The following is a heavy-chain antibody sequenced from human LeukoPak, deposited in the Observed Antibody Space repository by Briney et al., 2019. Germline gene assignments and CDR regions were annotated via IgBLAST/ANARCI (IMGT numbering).Heavy chain of an antibody. CDR2: IRSSGSTI. V-gene: IGHV3-48*03. Sequence: PGGSLRLSCAASGFTFSSYEMHWVRQAPGKGLEWVSYIRSSGSTIYYADSVKGRFTISRDNAKNSLYLQMNSLRAEDTAVYYCASDYGGSSPFDYWGRGTMVTVSS. CDR3: ASDYGGSSPFDY. J-gene: IGHJ4*02. CDR1: GFTFSSYE. D-gene: IGHD4-23*01.